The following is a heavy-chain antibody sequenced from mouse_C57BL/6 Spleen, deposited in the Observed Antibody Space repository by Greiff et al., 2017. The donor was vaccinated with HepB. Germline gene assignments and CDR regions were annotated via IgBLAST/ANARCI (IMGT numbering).Heavy chain of an antibody. Sequence: QVQLQQPGAELVRPGSSVKLSCTASGYTFTSYWMHWVKQRPIQGLEWIGNIDPSDSETHYNQKFKDKATLTVDKTSSTASMQLSSLTSEDSAVYYCARRELYSNYDYFDYWGQGTTLTVSS. J-gene: IGHJ2*01. CDR1: GYTFTSYW. V-gene: IGHV1-52*01. CDR3: ARRELYSNYDYFDY. CDR2: IDPSDSET. D-gene: IGHD2-5*01.